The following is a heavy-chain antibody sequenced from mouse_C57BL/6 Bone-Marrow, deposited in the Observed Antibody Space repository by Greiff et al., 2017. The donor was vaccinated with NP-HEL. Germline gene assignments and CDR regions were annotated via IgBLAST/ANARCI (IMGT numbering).Heavy chain of an antibody. CDR1: GFTFSDYG. CDR2: ISNLAYSI. J-gene: IGHJ4*01. CDR3: ARGYDGYHYAMDY. D-gene: IGHD2-3*01. V-gene: IGHV5-15*01. Sequence: EVMLVESGGGLVQPGGSLKLSCAASGFTFSDYGMAWVRQAPRKGPEWVAFISNLAYSIYYADTVTGRFTIARENAKNTLYLEMSSLRSEDTAMYYCARGYDGYHYAMDYWGQGTSVTVSS.